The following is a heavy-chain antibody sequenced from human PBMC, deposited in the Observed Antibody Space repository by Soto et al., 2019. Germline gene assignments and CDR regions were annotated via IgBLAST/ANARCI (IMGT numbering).Heavy chain of an antibody. CDR2: IINTGGGA. CDR1: GLLFNTYA. Sequence: GGSLSRSCAASGLLFNTYAMTWVRQAPGKGLGWVASIINTGGGAYYADSVKGRFTISSDNSNNRLYLQMYSLRAEDTAVYFCANRPRYHNIDVWGQGTTVTVSS. CDR3: ANRPRYHNIDV. V-gene: IGHV3-23*01. J-gene: IGHJ6*03.